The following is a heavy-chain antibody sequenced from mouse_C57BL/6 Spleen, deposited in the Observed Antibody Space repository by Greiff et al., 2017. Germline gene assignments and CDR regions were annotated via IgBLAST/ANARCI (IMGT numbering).Heavy chain of an antibody. D-gene: IGHD1-1*01. V-gene: IGHV1-55*01. CDR1: GYTFTSYW. CDR3: ARLDYYGSSYYFDY. Sequence: QVQLKQSGAELVKPGASVKMSCKASGYTFTSYWITWVKQRPAQGLEWIGDIYPGSGSTNYNEKFKSKATLTVDTSSSTAYMQLSSLTSEDSAVYYCARLDYYGSSYYFDYWGQGTTLTVSS. CDR2: IYPGSGST. J-gene: IGHJ2*01.